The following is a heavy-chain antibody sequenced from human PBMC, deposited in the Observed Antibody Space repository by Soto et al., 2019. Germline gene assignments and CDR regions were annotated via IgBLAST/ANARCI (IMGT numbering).Heavy chain of an antibody. D-gene: IGHD3-22*01. J-gene: IGHJ3*02. CDR1: GCTFSRGGYY. V-gene: IGHV4-31*11. CDR3: GSDGFLYDSSVGFDI. Sequence: TLGLSCAVSGCTFSRGGYYWSWMRQRPGQGLESTGYSYYSGSTYYNPALKSRVTISVDTSNNQFSLKLSPVTAAETHVYSCGSDGFLYDSSVGFDIWGQGTMVTVSS. CDR2: SYYSGST.